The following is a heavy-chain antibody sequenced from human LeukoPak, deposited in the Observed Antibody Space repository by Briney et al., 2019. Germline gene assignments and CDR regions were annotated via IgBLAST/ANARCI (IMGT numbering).Heavy chain of an antibody. V-gene: IGHV3-23*01. CDR2: ISGSGGST. D-gene: IGHD3-3*01. Sequence: GGSLRLSCAASGFTFSSYAMSWVRQAPGKGLEWVSAISGSGGSTYYADSVKGRFTISRDNPKNTLYLQMNSLRAEDTAVYYCAKDLRDFWSGFWFDPWGQGTLVTVSS. CDR1: GFTFSSYA. CDR3: AKDLRDFWSGFWFDP. J-gene: IGHJ5*02.